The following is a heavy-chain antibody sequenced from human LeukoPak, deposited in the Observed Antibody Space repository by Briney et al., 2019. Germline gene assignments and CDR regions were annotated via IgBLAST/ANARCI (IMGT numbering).Heavy chain of an antibody. Sequence: GGSLRLSCAASGFTFSSYAMSWVRQAPGKGLEWVSAISGSGGSTYYADSVKGRFTISRDNSKNTLYLQMNSLRAEDTAVYYCAKDRGHIVVVPAAILRGAFDIWGQGTMVTVSS. CDR2: ISGSGGST. CDR3: AKDRGHIVVVPAAILRGAFDI. CDR1: GFTFSSYA. D-gene: IGHD2-2*01. J-gene: IGHJ3*02. V-gene: IGHV3-23*01.